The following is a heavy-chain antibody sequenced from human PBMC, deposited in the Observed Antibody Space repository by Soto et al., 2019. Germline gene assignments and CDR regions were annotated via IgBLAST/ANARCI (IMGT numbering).Heavy chain of an antibody. D-gene: IGHD1-1*01. Sequence: DVHLVESGGGLIQPGESLRLSCAASGFTISGKKYVAWVRQAPGKGLEWLSALYDLDGSFYAASVKGRFTTSSDSSKTTVYLRMNDLRPDDTAVYYCATWHEQEHAYDVWGQGTTVTVSS. CDR1: GFTISGKKY. V-gene: IGHV3-53*01. CDR2: LYDLDGS. J-gene: IGHJ3*01. CDR3: ATWHEQEHAYDV.